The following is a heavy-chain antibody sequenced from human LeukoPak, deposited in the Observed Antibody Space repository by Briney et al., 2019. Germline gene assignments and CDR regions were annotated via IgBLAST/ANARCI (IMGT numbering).Heavy chain of an antibody. CDR2: IYYSGST. CDR1: GGSISSSSYY. Sequence: SETLSLTCTFSGGSISSSSYYWGWIRQPPGLGLEGVGSIYYSGSTYSNPSLQGRVTISIDTSKNQFSLRLMSVTDTDTAVYACGRLFHESGRIDYWGQGTVVTVSS. D-gene: IGHD3-3*01. V-gene: IGHV4-39*01. J-gene: IGHJ4*02. CDR3: GRLFHESGRIDY.